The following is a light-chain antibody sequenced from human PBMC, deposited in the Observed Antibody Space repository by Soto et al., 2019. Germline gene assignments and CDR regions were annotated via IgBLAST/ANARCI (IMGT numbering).Light chain of an antibody. J-gene: IGKJ1*01. CDR2: GAS. V-gene: IGKV3-15*01. CDR1: QSISRN. Sequence: IGLSQSPGTLSLSPGERATLSCRASQSISRNLAWYQQKPGQAPRLLIYGASTRATGVPARFSGSGSGTEFTLTINSLQSEDFVVYFCQQYNDWPTFGQGTKVDIK. CDR3: QQYNDWPT.